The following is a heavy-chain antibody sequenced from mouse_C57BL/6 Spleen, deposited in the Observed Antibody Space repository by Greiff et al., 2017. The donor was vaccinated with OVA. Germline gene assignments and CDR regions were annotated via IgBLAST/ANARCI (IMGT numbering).Heavy chain of an antibody. CDR3: ARLYYGSSYVYGGAMDY. Sequence: QVTLKESGPGLLQSSQTLSLTCSFSGFSLSTSGMGVSWIRQPSGKGLEWLAHIYWDDDKRYNPSLKSRLTISKDTSRNQVFLKITSVDTADTATYYCARLYYGSSYVYGGAMDYWGQGTSVTVSS. CDR1: GFSLSTSGMG. D-gene: IGHD1-1*01. V-gene: IGHV8-12*01. J-gene: IGHJ4*01. CDR2: IYWDDDK.